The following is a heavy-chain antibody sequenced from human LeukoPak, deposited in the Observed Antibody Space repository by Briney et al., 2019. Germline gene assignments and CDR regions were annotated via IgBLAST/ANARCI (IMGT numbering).Heavy chain of an antibody. J-gene: IGHJ3*02. CDR1: GFTFSSYS. CDR3: ATSMAQDVDAFHI. CDR2: ITSSSRYI. D-gene: IGHD2-21*01. Sequence: PGESLRLSCAASGFTFSSYSMNWVRQAPGKGLEWVSTITSSSRYIYYSDSVKGRFTISRDNAKNSLYLQMNNLRAEDTAMFYCATSMAQDVDAFHIWGQGTMVTVSS. V-gene: IGHV3-21*01.